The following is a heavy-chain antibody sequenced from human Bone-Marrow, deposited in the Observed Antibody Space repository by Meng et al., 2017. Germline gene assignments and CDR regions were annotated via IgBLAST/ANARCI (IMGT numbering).Heavy chain of an antibody. J-gene: IGHJ4*02. CDR3: ARVNVGELRYFDWLLDY. Sequence: ASAKVSCKASGYTFTGYYMHWVRQAPGQGLEWMGRINPNSGGTNYAQKFQGRVTMTRDTSISTAYMELSRLRSDDTAVYYCARVNVGELRYFDWLLDYWGQGTLVTVSS. D-gene: IGHD3-9*01. CDR1: GYTFTGYY. V-gene: IGHV1-2*06. CDR2: INPNSGGT.